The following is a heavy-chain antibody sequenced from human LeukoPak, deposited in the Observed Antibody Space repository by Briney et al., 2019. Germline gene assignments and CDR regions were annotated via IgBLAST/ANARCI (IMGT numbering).Heavy chain of an antibody. J-gene: IGHJ4*02. CDR1: GYTFTGYY. CDR3: ARDLEGYHYGSGNYPQ. D-gene: IGHD3-10*01. CDR2: INPNSGGT. Sequence: ASVKVSCKASGYTFTGYYIHWLRQAPGQGLEWMGFINPNSGGTNYAQKFQGRVTLTRDTSISTTYMELSSLTSDDTAVYYCARDLEGYHYGSGNYPQWGQGTLITVSS. V-gene: IGHV1-2*02.